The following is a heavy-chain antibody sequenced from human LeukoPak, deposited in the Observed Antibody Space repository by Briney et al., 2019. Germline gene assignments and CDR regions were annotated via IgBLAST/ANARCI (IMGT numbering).Heavy chain of an antibody. CDR2: IIPILGIA. V-gene: IGHV1-69*04. CDR1: GGTFSSYA. CDR3: ARALVGTGMDV. J-gene: IGHJ6*02. D-gene: IGHD6-6*01. Sequence: ASVKVSCKASGGTFSSYAISWVRQAPGQGLEWMGRIIPILGIANYAQKLQGRVTMTTDTSTSTAYMELRSLRSDDTAVYYCARALVGTGMDVWGQGTTVTVSS.